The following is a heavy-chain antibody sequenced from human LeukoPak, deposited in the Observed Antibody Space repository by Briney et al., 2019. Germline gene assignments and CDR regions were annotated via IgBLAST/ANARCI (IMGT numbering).Heavy chain of an antibody. CDR3: AKDGYSSGWYSGWFDP. D-gene: IGHD6-19*01. CDR1: GFTFSSYG. Sequence: GGSLRLSCAASGFTFSSYGMHWVRQAPGKGLEWVAVIWYDGSNKYYADSVKGRFTISRDNSKNTLYLQMNSLRAEDTAVHYCAKDGYSSGWYSGWFDPWGQGTLVTVSS. V-gene: IGHV3-33*06. CDR2: IWYDGSNK. J-gene: IGHJ5*02.